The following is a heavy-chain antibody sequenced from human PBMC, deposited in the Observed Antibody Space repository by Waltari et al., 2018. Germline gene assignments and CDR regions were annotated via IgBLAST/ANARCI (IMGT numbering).Heavy chain of an antibody. Sequence: QVQLQESGPGLVKPSETLSLTCTVSGGSISSYYWSWIRQPAGKGLEWIGRIYTSGSTNYNPSLKSRVTMSVDTSKNQFSLKRSSVTAADTAVYYCARDHRPKLLLASSGWYFDYWGQGTLVTVSS. D-gene: IGHD6-19*01. J-gene: IGHJ4*02. V-gene: IGHV4-4*07. CDR3: ARDHRPKLLLASSGWYFDY. CDR2: IYTSGST. CDR1: GGSISSYY.